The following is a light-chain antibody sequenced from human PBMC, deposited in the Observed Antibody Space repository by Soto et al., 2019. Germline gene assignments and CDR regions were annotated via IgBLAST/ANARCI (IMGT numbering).Light chain of an antibody. CDR2: TNN. V-gene: IGLV1-44*01. Sequence: QSVLTQPPSASGTPGQRVTISCSGSSSNIGINTVNWYQQLPGTAPKLLIYTNNQRPSGVPDRFSGSKSGTSASLAISGLQSEDEADYYCAAWDDSLNDYVFGSGTKVTVL. J-gene: IGLJ1*01. CDR3: AAWDDSLNDYV. CDR1: SSNIGINT.